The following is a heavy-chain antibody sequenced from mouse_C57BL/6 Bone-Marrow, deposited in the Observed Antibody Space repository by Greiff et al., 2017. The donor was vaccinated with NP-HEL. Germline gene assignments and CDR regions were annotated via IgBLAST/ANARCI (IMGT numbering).Heavy chain of an antibody. V-gene: IGHV1-82*01. D-gene: IGHD1-1*01. Sequence: VQLVESGPELVKPGASVKISCKASGYAFSSSWMNWVKQRPGKGLEWIGRIYPGDGDTNYNGKFKGKATLTADKSSSTAYMQLSSLTSEDSAVYFCASGGYYGSTLYYAMDYWGQGTSVTVSS. CDR3: ASGGYYGSTLYYAMDY. J-gene: IGHJ4*01. CDR1: GYAFSSSW. CDR2: IYPGDGDT.